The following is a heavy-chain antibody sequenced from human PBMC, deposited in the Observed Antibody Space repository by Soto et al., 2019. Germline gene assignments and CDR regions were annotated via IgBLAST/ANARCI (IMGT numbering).Heavy chain of an antibody. CDR1: GFTFSSYW. CDR2: ISGSGGSK. J-gene: IGHJ4*02. V-gene: IGHV3-23*01. D-gene: IGHD6-25*01. Sequence: GGSLRISCAASGFTFSSYWMSWVRQATGKGLEWVSDISGSGGSKYYADSVKGRFTISRDNSKNTLYLQMNSLRAEDTAVYYCAYSSAPFDYWGQGTLVPVSS. CDR3: AYSSAPFDY.